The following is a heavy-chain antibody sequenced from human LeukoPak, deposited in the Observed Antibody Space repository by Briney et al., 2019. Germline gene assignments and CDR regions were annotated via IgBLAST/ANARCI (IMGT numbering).Heavy chain of an antibody. CDR2: ISSSGSTI. D-gene: IGHD6-19*01. CDR3: ARGGYSSGWYDGGSYYSGYYFDY. Sequence: PGESLRLSCAASGFTFSSFEMNCVRQSPGKGLEGGSYISSSGSTIYYADSVKGRFTISRDNAKNSLYLQMNSLRAEDTAVYYCARGGYSSGWYDGGSYYSGYYFDYWGQGTLVTVSS. V-gene: IGHV3-48*03. CDR1: GFTFSSFE. J-gene: IGHJ4*02.